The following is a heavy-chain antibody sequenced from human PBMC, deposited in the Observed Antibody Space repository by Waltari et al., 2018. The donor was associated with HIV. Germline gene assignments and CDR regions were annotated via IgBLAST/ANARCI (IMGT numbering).Heavy chain of an antibody. CDR3: AGRDY. CDR2: VYTSGTL. J-gene: IGHJ4*02. V-gene: IGHV4-4*07. CDR1: GAPISGYY. Sequence: QVQVQESGPGLVKPSETLSLTCTVSGAPISGYYWSWIRQSAGGGLEWIGRVYTSGTLNYNPSLKSRVTMSRDTSKNQFSLKLTSVTAADTATYYCAGRDYWGQGILVTV.